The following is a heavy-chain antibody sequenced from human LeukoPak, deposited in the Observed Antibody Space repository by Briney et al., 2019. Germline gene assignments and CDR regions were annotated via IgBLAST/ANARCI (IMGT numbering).Heavy chain of an antibody. Sequence: SSQTLSLTCTVPGGSISSGDYYWSWIRQPPGKGLEWIGYIYYSGSTYYNPSLKSRVTISVDTSKNQFSLKLSSVTAADTAVYYCARDRGYYYDSSGYDYWGQGTLVTVSS. CDR3: ARDRGYYYDSSGYDY. CDR1: GGSISSGDYY. CDR2: IYYSGST. D-gene: IGHD3-22*01. J-gene: IGHJ4*02. V-gene: IGHV4-30-4*08.